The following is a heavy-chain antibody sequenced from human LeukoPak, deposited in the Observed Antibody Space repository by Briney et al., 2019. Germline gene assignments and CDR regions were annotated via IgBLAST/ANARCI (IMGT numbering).Heavy chain of an antibody. D-gene: IGHD6-19*01. V-gene: IGHV3-30*18. J-gene: IGHJ4*02. CDR3: AKGIAVAGNY. CDR1: GFTFSSYA. CDR2: ISYDGSNK. Sequence: GGSLRLSCAASGFTFSSYAMSWVRQAPGKGLEWVAVISYDGSNKYYADSVKGRFTISRDNSKNTLYLQMNSLRAEDTAVYYCAKGIAVAGNYWGQGTLVTVSS.